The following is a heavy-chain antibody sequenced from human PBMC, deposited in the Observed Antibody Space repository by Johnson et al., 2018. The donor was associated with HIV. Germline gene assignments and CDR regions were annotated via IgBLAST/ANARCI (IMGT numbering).Heavy chain of an antibody. Sequence: ELLVESGGALVQPGGSLRLSCEVSGFTISTFWMHWVRQVPGKGLMWVSRISGDGSSSSYADSVKGRFTISRDNAKNTLYLQLNSLRVEETAIYYCARAQLLADDAFNNWGQGTMVTVSS. D-gene: IGHD6-6*01. J-gene: IGHJ3*02. V-gene: IGHV3-74*02. CDR1: GFTISTFW. CDR3: ARAQLLADDAFNN. CDR2: ISGDGSSS.